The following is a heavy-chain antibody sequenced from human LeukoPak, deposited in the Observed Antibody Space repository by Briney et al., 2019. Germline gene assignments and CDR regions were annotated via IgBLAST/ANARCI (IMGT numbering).Heavy chain of an antibody. J-gene: IGHJ2*01. CDR2: INWKTGNG. CDR3: TRRAARWQFDL. V-gene: IGHV3-9*01. Sequence: GRSLRLSCEVSGLNFDDYAMHWVRQAPGRGLEWVSGINWKTGNGIYADSVKGRFTISRDNAKNSLYLQMSSLRAEDTALYYCTRRAARWQFDLWGRGTLLTVSS. CDR1: GLNFDDYA. D-gene: IGHD5-24*01.